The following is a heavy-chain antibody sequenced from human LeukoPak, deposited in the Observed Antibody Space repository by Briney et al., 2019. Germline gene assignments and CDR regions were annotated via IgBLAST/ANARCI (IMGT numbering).Heavy chain of an antibody. CDR3: ARDEGSDAFDI. CDR1: GDSVSRNSAA. D-gene: IGHD3-10*01. Sequence: SQTLSLTCAISGDSVSRNSAARNWIRQSPSRGLEWLGRTYYRSKWYADYAVSLKSRITINPDTSKNQFSLQLISVTPEDTAVYYCARDEGSDAFDIWGQGTMVTVSS. J-gene: IGHJ3*02. V-gene: IGHV6-1*01. CDR2: TYYRSKWYA.